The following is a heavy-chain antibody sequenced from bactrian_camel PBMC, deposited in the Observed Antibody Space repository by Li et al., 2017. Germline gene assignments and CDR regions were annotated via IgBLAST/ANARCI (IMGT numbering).Heavy chain of an antibody. CDR1: GYSAVTLC. V-gene: IGHV3S1*01. J-gene: IGHJ4*01. Sequence: HVQLVESGGGSVQAGGSLRLSCAAASGYSAVTLCMGWFRKAPGKEREGVAALGPDGVIRDYADSVKGRFTISGDKAKNTLYLQMNSLKPGDTAMYYCGWSVGSWEISPCPVLNGLGHAGPGTQVTVS. D-gene: IGHD1*01. CDR2: LGPDGVIR.